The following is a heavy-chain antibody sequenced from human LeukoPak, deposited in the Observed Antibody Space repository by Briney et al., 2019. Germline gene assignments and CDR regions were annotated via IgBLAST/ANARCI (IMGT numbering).Heavy chain of an antibody. CDR1: GFSFSDDS. CDR3: AKDDGSSWYYYYYYMDV. J-gene: IGHJ6*03. Sequence: GGSLRLSCAASGFSFSDDSMNWVRQAPGKGLEWVSYISSSGSTIYYADSVKGRFTISRDNAKNSLYLQMNSLRAEDTAVYYCAKDDGSSWYYYYYYMDVWGKGTTVTISS. V-gene: IGHV3-48*04. D-gene: IGHD6-13*01. CDR2: ISSSGSTI.